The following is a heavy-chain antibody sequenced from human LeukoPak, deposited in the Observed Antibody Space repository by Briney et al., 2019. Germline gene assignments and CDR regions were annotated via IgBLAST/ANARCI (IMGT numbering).Heavy chain of an antibody. CDR3: ARGRVARGYYFDY. D-gene: IGHD2-15*01. V-gene: IGHV4-34*01. J-gene: IGHJ4*02. CDR2: INHSGST. Sequence: SETLSLTCAVYGGSFSGYYWSWIRQPPGKGLEWIGEINHSGSTNYNPSLKSRVTISVDTSKNQFSLKLSSVTAADTAVYYCARGRVARGYYFDYWGQGTLVTVSS. CDR1: GGSFSGYY.